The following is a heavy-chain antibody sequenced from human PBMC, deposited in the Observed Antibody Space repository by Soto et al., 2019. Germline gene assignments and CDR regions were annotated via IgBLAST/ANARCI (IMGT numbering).Heavy chain of an antibody. D-gene: IGHD6-19*01. CDR2: ISYDGSNK. J-gene: IGHJ1*01. CDR1: GFTFSSYA. Sequence: QVQLVESGGGVVQPGRSLRLSCAASGFTFSSYAMHWVRQAPGKGLERVAGISYDGSNKYYADSVKGRFTISRDNSKNTLYVQMHSLRAEDTAVYYCARESKQWMNNSAEYFQQWGQGTLVTVSS. V-gene: IGHV3-30-3*01. CDR3: ARESKQWMNNSAEYFQQ.